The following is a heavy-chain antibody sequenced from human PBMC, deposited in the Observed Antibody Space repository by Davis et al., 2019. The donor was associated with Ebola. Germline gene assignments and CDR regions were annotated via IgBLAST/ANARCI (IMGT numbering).Heavy chain of an antibody. CDR2: ISSSSSYI. D-gene: IGHD6-13*01. Sequence: GGSLRLSCAASGFTFSIYGMNWVRQAPGKGLEWVSSISSSSSYIYQADSVKGRFTISRDNAKNSLYLQMNSLSAEDTAVYYCARWGQGSSWHVDYWGQGTLVTVSS. CDR3: ARWGQGSSWHVDY. CDR1: GFTFSIYG. J-gene: IGHJ4*02. V-gene: IGHV3-21*01.